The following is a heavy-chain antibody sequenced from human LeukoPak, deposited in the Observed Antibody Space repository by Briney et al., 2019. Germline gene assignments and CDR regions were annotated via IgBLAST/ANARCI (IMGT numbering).Heavy chain of an antibody. CDR1: GGSFSGYY. D-gene: IGHD2-2*02. Sequence: SETLSLTCAVYGGSFSGYYWSWLRQPPGKGLEWIGEINHSGSTNYNPSLKSRVTISVDTSKNQFSLKLSSVTAADTAVYYCARVVRRGCSSTSCYNAWFDPWGQGTLVTVSS. CDR3: ARVVRRGCSSTSCYNAWFDP. CDR2: INHSGST. V-gene: IGHV4-34*01. J-gene: IGHJ5*02.